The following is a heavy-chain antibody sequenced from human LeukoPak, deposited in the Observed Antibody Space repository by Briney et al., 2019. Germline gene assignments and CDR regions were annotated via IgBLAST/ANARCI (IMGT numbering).Heavy chain of an antibody. Sequence: GRSLRLSCAASGFAFGRYAISWVRQAPGQGLEWMGRIIPILGIANYAQKFQGRVTITADKSTSTACMELSSLRSEDTAVYYCARAPYYYDSSGYPPFWGQGTLVTVSS. D-gene: IGHD3-22*01. J-gene: IGHJ4*02. CDR3: ARAPYYYDSSGYPPF. CDR2: IIPILGIA. CDR1: GFAFGRYA. V-gene: IGHV1-69*04.